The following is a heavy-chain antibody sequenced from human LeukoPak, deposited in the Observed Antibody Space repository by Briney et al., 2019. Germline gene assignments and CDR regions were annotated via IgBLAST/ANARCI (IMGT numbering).Heavy chain of an antibody. D-gene: IGHD2-21*02. CDR1: GFTFSSYW. J-gene: IGHJ4*02. CDR3: ASGTGDLCFGY. Sequence: GGSLRPSCAASGFTFSSYWMSWVRQAPGKGLEWVANIKQDGSEKYYVDSVKGRFTISRDNAKNSLYLQMNSLRAEDTAVYYCASGTGDLCFGYWGQGTLVTVSS. V-gene: IGHV3-7*01. CDR2: IKQDGSEK.